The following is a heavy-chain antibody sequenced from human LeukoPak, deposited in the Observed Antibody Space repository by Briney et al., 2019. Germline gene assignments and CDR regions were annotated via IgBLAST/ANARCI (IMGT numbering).Heavy chain of an antibody. V-gene: IGHV4-31*03. D-gene: IGHD3-22*01. Sequence: SQTLSLTCTVSGGSISSGGSYWTWIRQHPGKGLEWIGYIYYSGSTYYSPSLKSRVTISLDTSKNQFSLKLSSVTAADTAVYYCARAYISGYYFDLWGRGNLVTVSS. CDR3: ARAYISGYYFDL. CDR1: GGSISSGGSY. CDR2: IYYSGST. J-gene: IGHJ2*01.